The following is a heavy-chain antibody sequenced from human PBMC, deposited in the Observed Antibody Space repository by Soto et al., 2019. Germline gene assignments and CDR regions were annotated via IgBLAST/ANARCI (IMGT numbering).Heavy chain of an antibody. V-gene: IGHV5-51*01. J-gene: IGHJ6*02. CDR1: GYSFTSYW. CDR3: ATGGIYDILTGYYYYGMDV. CDR2: IYPGDSDT. Sequence: GESLKISCKGSGYSFTSYWIGWVRQMPGKGLEWMGIIYPGDSDTRYSPSFQGQVTTSADKSISTAYLQWSSLKASDTAMYYCATGGIYDILTGYYYYGMDVWGQGTTVTVSS. D-gene: IGHD3-9*01.